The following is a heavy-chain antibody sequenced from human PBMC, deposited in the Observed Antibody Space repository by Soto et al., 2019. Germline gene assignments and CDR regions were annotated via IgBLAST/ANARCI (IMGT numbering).Heavy chain of an antibody. Sequence: EVQLVESGGGLVKPGGSLRLSCAASGFTFTRYSMNWVRQAPGRGLEWVSLVSSTTNYIYYGDSMKGRFTISRDNAKNSLYMEMNSLRAEDTAVYYCARESEDLTSNFDYWGQGTLVTVSS. CDR1: GFTFTRYS. CDR2: VSSTTNYI. CDR3: ARESEDLTSNFDY. V-gene: IGHV3-21*06. J-gene: IGHJ4*02.